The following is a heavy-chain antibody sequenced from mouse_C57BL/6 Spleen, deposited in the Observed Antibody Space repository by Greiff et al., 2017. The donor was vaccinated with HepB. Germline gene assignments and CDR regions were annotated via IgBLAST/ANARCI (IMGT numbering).Heavy chain of an antibody. Sequence: VQGVESGAELVKPGASVKISCKASGYAFSSYWMNWVKQRPGKGLEWIGQIYPGDGDTNYNGKFKGKATLTADKSSSTAYMQLSSLTSEDSAVYFCARDAGTGQHFDYWGQGTTLTVSS. D-gene: IGHD3-3*01. CDR2: IYPGDGDT. CDR1: GYAFSSYW. CDR3: ARDAGTGQHFDY. V-gene: IGHV1-80*01. J-gene: IGHJ2*01.